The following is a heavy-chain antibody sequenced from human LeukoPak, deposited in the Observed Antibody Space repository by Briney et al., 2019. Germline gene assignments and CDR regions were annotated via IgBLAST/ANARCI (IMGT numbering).Heavy chain of an antibody. CDR2: ISYDGNTK. V-gene: IGHV3-30*18. Sequence: GGSLRLSCAASGFTFSAYGMHWVRQAPGKGQERVAVISYDGNTKYYADSVKGRFTISRDNSKDTLYLQMNSLRAEDTAVYYCAKRVEYGSSWYYFDYWGQGTLVTVSS. CDR1: GFTFSAYG. J-gene: IGHJ4*02. D-gene: IGHD6-13*01. CDR3: AKRVEYGSSWYYFDY.